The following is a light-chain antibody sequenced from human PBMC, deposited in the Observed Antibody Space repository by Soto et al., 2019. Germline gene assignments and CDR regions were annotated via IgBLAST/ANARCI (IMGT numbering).Light chain of an antibody. V-gene: IGKV3-15*01. CDR3: QQYNNWPWT. CDR1: QSVGDN. Sequence: EIVITQSPVTLSVSPGERATLSCRASQSVGDNLAWYQHKPGQAPRLLIYGASTRATGIPARFSGRGSGTEFILTISSLQSEDFAVYYCQQYNNWPWTFGQGTKVDIK. J-gene: IGKJ1*01. CDR2: GAS.